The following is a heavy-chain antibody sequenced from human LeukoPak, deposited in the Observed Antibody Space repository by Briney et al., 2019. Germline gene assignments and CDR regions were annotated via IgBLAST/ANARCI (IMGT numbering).Heavy chain of an antibody. V-gene: IGHV3-48*02. CDR3: ARGFYFDY. J-gene: IGHJ4*02. CDR1: GFTFSIYS. Sequence: GGSLRHSCAASGFTFSIYSMNWVRQAPGKGLEWVSYISSSSITIYYTDSVNSRFTISRDKAKNALYLQMNSLRDENTAVYYCARGFYFDYWGQGTLVTVSS. CDR2: ISSSSITI.